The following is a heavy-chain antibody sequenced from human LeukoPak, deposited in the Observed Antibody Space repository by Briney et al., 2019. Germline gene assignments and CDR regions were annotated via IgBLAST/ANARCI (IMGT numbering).Heavy chain of an antibody. J-gene: IGHJ6*03. CDR1: GGTFSSYA. Sequence: ASVKVSCNASGGTFSSYAISWVRQAPGQGLEWMGGIIPIFGTANYAQKFQGRVTITTDESTSTAYMELSSLRSEDTAVYYCAAGTGDRYYYYYMDVWGKGTTVTVSS. CDR3: AAGTGDRYYYYYMDV. V-gene: IGHV1-69*05. D-gene: IGHD7-27*01. CDR2: IIPIFGTA.